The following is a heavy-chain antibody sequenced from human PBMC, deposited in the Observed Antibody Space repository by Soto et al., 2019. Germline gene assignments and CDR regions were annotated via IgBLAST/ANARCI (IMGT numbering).Heavy chain of an antibody. Sequence: ASVKVSCKASGGTFSSDAVSWVRQAPGQGLEWMGGLIPILGTTHYAQKFQGRVTITADESTNTAYMELSSLRSDDTAVYYCARGDDFWSDPPYSMDVWGQGTTVTVSS. CDR2: LIPILGTT. CDR3: ARGDDFWSDPPYSMDV. J-gene: IGHJ6*02. CDR1: GGTFSSDA. D-gene: IGHD3-3*01. V-gene: IGHV1-69*13.